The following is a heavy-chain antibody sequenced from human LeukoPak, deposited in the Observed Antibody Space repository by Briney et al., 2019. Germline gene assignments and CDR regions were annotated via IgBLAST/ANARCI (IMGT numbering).Heavy chain of an antibody. CDR3: AKDMRFDWTPYYFDY. CDR2: IKLDGSEK. D-gene: IGHD3-9*01. J-gene: IGHJ4*02. Sequence: TGGSLRLSCAASGFTFSIYAMSWVRQAPGKGLEWVANIKLDGSEKNYVDSVKGRFTISRDNSKNTLYLQMNSLRAEDTAVYYCAKDMRFDWTPYYFDYWGQGTLVTVSS. V-gene: IGHV3-7*03. CDR1: GFTFSIYA.